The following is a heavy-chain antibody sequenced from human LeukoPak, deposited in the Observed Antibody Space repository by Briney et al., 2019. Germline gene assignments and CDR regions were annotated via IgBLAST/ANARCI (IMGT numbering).Heavy chain of an antibody. Sequence: PSGTLSLTCAVYGGSITGYYWSWIRQTPGRGLEWVGEIHYTGATSYNPSLKRRATISTDTSKNQFSLRLSSVTAADTAVYYCARGNILTGYCFDFWGQGALVTVSS. V-gene: IGHV4-34*01. D-gene: IGHD3-9*01. CDR1: GGSITGYY. CDR3: ARGNILTGYCFDF. CDR2: IHYTGAT. J-gene: IGHJ4*02.